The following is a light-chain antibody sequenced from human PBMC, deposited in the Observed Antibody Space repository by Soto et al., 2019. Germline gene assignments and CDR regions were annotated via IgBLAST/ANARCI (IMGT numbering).Light chain of an antibody. J-gene: IGKJ4*01. CDR1: QGISSW. CDR2: DAS. CDR3: QQSYITPVT. Sequence: DIQMTQSPSTLSASVVDRVTITCRASQGISSWVAWYQQKPGKAPKLLIYDASSLQAGVPSRFSGSASGTDFTLTVSSLQPEDSATYYCQQSYITPVTFGGGTKVDIK. V-gene: IGKV1-5*01.